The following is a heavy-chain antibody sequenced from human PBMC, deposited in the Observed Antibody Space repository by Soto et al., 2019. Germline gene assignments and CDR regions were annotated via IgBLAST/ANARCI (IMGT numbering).Heavy chain of an antibody. Sequence: SETLSLTCIVSGDSISPYYWTWIRQPPGKGLEWIGHVYYSGSPNYNPSLKSRVTISVDTSKSQFSLKLRSVTAADTAVYYCARDVSPTYWGQGMLVTVS. CDR1: GDSISPYY. V-gene: IGHV4-59*01. CDR3: ARDVSPTY. CDR2: VYYSGSP. J-gene: IGHJ4*02.